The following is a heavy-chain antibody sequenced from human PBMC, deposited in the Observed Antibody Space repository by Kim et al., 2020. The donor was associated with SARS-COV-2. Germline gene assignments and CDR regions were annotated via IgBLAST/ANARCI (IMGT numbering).Heavy chain of an antibody. CDR3: ARNRDILTGYDYYGMDV. D-gene: IGHD3-9*01. V-gene: IGHV3-53*01. J-gene: IGHJ6*02. Sequence: VKGRFTISRDNTKNTLYLQMNSLRAEDTAVYYCARNRDILTGYDYYGMDVWGRGTTVTVSS.